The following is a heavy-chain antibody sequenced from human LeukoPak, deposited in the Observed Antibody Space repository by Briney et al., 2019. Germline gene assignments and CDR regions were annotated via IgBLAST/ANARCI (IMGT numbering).Heavy chain of an antibody. Sequence: PSETLSLTCAVYGGSFSGYYWSWIRQPPGKGLEWIGEINHSGSANYNPSLKSRVTISVDTSKNQFSLKLSSVTAADTAVYYCARPPHYWGQGTLVTVSS. V-gene: IGHV4-34*01. CDR2: INHSGSA. CDR1: GGSFSGYY. CDR3: ARPPHY. J-gene: IGHJ4*02.